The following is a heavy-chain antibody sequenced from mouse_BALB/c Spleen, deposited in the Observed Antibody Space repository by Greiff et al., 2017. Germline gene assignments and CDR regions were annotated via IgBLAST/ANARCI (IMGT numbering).Heavy chain of an antibody. J-gene: IGHJ4*01. D-gene: IGHD1-1*01. CDR1: GFTFSSFG. CDR2: ISSGSSTI. CDR3: ARYGSRSYYAMDY. V-gene: IGHV5-17*02. Sequence: EVQLVESGGGLVQPGGSRKLSCAASGFTFSSFGMHWVRQAPEKGLEWVAYISSGSSTIYYADTVKGRFTISRDNPKNTLFLQMTSLRSEDTAMYYCARYGSRSYYAMDYWGQGTSVTVSS.